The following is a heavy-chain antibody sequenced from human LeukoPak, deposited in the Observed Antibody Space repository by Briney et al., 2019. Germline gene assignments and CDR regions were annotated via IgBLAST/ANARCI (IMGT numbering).Heavy chain of an antibody. CDR2: INPNSGGT. CDR3: ARANYYGSGSYN. CDR1: GYTFIGYY. V-gene: IGHV1-2*02. D-gene: IGHD3-10*01. J-gene: IGHJ4*02. Sequence: ASVKVSCKAIGYTFIGYYVHWVRQAPGQGLEWMGWINPNSGGTNYAQNFQGRVTMTRDTSMKTVYMELTSLRSDDTAVYYCARANYYGSGSYNWGQGTLVTVSS.